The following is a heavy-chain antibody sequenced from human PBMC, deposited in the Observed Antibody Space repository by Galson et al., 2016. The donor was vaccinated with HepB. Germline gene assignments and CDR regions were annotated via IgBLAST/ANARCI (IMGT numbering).Heavy chain of an antibody. D-gene: IGHD2-15*01. CDR2: INPNSGGT. V-gene: IGHV1-2*02. CDR3: ARDGGLDY. Sequence: SVKVSCKASGYTFTGYYMHWVRQAPGQGLEWMGWINPNSGGTKCAQKFQGRGTMTRDTSISTAYMELSRLESDDTAMYYCARDGGLDYWSQGTLVTVSS. J-gene: IGHJ4*02. CDR1: GYTFTGYY.